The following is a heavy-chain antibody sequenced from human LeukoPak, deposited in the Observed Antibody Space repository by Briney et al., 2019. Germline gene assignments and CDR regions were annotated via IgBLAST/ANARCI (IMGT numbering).Heavy chain of an antibody. CDR2: IDPDGSTT. CDR3: TRVQAGRAGLMDV. D-gene: IGHD6-13*01. CDR1: GFTLSSYW. V-gene: IGHV3-74*01. Sequence: GGSLRLSCAAPGFTLSSYWMHWVRQAPGEGLVWVLRIDPDGSTTNYADSVKGRFTTSRDNAKNTLYLQMNSLRAEDTALYYCTRVQAGRAGLMDVWGRGTTVTVSS. J-gene: IGHJ6*02.